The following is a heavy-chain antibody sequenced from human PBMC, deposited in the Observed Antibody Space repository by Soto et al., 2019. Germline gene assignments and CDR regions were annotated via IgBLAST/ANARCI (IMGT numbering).Heavy chain of an antibody. CDR2: MNPNSGNT. CDR3: ARGSVSEGLHLGEDNWFDP. J-gene: IGHJ5*02. V-gene: IGHV1-8*01. Sequence: QVQLVQSGAEVKKPGASVKVSCKASGYTFTSYDINWVRQATGQGLEWMGWMNPNSGNTGYAQKFQGRVTMTRNTSISTAYMELSSLRSEDTAVYYCARGSVSEGLHLGEDNWFDPWGQGTLVTVSS. CDR1: GYTFTSYD. D-gene: IGHD3-16*01.